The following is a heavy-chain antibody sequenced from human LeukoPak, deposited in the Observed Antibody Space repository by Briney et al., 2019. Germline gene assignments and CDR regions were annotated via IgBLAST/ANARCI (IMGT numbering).Heavy chain of an antibody. CDR1: GYTFTSYD. J-gene: IGHJ6*03. D-gene: IGHD5-12*01. Sequence: ASVKVSCKASGYTFTSYDINWVRQATGQGLEWMGWMNPNSGNTGYAQKFQGRVTMTRNTSISTAYMELSSLRAEDTAVYYCARAVYSRGYDYYYYYMDVWGKGTTVTVSS. CDR3: ARAVYSRGYDYYYYYMDV. V-gene: IGHV1-8*01. CDR2: MNPNSGNT.